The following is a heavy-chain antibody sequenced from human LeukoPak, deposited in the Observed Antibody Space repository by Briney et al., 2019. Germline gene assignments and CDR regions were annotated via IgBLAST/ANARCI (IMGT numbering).Heavy chain of an antibody. CDR1: GYTFTDYY. J-gene: IGHJ4*02. D-gene: IGHD6-13*01. CDR3: ARVGFAAAGAIDY. V-gene: IGHV1-8*02. CDR2: MNPNSANT. Sequence: ASVKVSCKASGYTFTDYYINWVRQVSGQGLEWMGWMNPNSANTGYAQKFQGRVTMTRDPSTSTAYMELSGLTSEDTGVYYCARVGFAAAGAIDYWGQGTLVTVSS.